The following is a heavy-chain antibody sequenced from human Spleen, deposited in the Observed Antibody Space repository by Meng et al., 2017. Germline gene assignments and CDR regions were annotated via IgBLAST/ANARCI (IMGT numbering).Heavy chain of an antibody. V-gene: IGHV3-7*01. D-gene: IGHD5-18*01. Sequence: GESLKISCAASGFTFTTYSMSWVRQAPGKGLEWVADVKQGGSEKYYVDSVKGRFTISRDNAENSLYLQMNSLRDDDTAVYYCARDSFVGYGYTYYYYALDVWGQGTTVTVSS. CDR1: GFTFTTYS. J-gene: IGHJ6*02. CDR3: ARDSFVGYGYTYYYYALDV. CDR2: VKQGGSEK.